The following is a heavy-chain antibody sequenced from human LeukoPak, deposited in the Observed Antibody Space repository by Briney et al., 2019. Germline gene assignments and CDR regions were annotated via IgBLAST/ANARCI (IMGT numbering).Heavy chain of an antibody. CDR2: ISAYNGNT. J-gene: IGHJ4*02. D-gene: IGHD3-22*01. V-gene: IGHV1-18*01. CDR1: GYTFTSYG. CDR3: ARDGMGNYYDSSGYYLLDY. Sequence: ASVKVSCKASGYTFTSYGISWVRQAPGQGLEWMGWISAYNGNTNYAQKLQGRVTMTTDTSTSTAYMELRSLSSDDTAVYYCARDGMGNYYDSSGYYLLDYWGQGTLVTVSS.